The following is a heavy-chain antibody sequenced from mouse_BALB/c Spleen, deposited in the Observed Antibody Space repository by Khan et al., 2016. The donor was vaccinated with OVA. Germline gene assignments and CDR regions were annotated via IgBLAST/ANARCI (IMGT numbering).Heavy chain of an antibody. CDR2: INPTSGYT. CDR3: ARDRIDY. CDR1: GYTFTSYW. Sequence: QVQLKESGAELAKPGASVKMSCKASGYTFTSYWMHWIIQRPGQGLEWIGYINPTSGYTDYNQKFKDKATLTADKSSSTAYMQLSSLTSDDSAVYYCARDRIDYWGQGTALTVSS. J-gene: IGHJ2*01. V-gene: IGHV1-7*01.